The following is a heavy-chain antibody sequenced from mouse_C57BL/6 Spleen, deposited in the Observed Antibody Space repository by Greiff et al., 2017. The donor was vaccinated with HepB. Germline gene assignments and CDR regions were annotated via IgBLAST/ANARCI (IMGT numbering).Heavy chain of an antibody. Sequence: VQLQQPGAELVKPGASVKLSCKASGYTFTSYWMHWVKQRPGRGLEWIGRIDPNSGGTKYNEKFKSKATLTVDKPSSTAYMQLSSLTSEDSAVYYWATFTTVVAKDYAMDYWGQGTSVTVAS. CDR2: IDPNSGGT. J-gene: IGHJ4*01. CDR3: ATFTTVVAKDYAMDY. CDR1: GYTFTSYW. D-gene: IGHD1-1*01. V-gene: IGHV1-72*01.